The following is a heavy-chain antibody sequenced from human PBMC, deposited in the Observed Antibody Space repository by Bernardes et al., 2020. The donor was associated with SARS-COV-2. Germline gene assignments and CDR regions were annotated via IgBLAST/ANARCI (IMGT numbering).Heavy chain of an antibody. J-gene: IGHJ3*02. CDR1: GFTFSSYV. CDR3: AKDQSSGRYGDAFDI. Sequence: RLSCAASGFTFSSYVMSWVRQAPGKGLEWVSAISGSGGSTYYADSVKGRFTISRDNSKNTLYLQMNSLRAEDTAVYYCAKDQSSGRYGDAFDIWGQGTMVTVSS. CDR2: ISGSGGST. V-gene: IGHV3-23*01. D-gene: IGHD6-19*01.